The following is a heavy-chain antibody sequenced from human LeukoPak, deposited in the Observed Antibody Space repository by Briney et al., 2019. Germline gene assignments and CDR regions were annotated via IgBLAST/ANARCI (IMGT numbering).Heavy chain of an antibody. CDR3: AKDRGDSSSWYPFDY. CDR1: EFTFSSYA. V-gene: IGHV3-23*01. Sequence: GGSLRLSCAASEFTFSSYAMSGGRQAPGKGLGRVSAISGSGGSTYYADSVKGRFTISRDNSKNTLYLQMSSLRAEDTAVYYCAKDRGDSSSWYPFDYWGQGTLVTVSS. CDR2: ISGSGGST. J-gene: IGHJ4*02. D-gene: IGHD6-13*01.